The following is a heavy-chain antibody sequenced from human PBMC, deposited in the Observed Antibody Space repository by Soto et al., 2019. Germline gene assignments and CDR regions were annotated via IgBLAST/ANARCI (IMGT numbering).Heavy chain of an antibody. D-gene: IGHD1-1*01. Sequence: QVQLVESGGGVVQPGRSLRLSCAASGFTFSTYGMHWVRQAPGKGLEWVAVIWYDGSEEYYADSVQGRFTIFRDNSKNTLYLQMNSLRDEDTAVYYCARDPPDGHNPGDWGQGTLVTVSS. CDR3: ARDPPDGHNPGD. CDR1: GFTFSTYG. J-gene: IGHJ4*02. V-gene: IGHV3-33*01. CDR2: IWYDGSEE.